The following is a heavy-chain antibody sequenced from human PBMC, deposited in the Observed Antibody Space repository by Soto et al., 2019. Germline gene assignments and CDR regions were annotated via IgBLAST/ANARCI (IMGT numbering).Heavy chain of an antibody. Sequence: GASVKVSCKASGYTFTSDGISWVRQAPGQGLEWMGWISAYNGNTNYAQKLQGRVTMTTDTSTSTAYMELRSLRSDDTAVYYCARVVYYYDSSGYLEFVWFDPWGQGTLVTVSS. V-gene: IGHV1-18*01. CDR2: ISAYNGNT. D-gene: IGHD3-22*01. CDR1: GYTFTSDG. J-gene: IGHJ5*02. CDR3: ARVVYYYDSSGYLEFVWFDP.